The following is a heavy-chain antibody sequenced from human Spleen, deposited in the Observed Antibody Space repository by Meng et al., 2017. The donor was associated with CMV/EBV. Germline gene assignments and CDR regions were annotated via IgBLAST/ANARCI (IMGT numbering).Heavy chain of an antibody. CDR1: GFHFPTYW. V-gene: IGHV3-7*04. CDR2: INQDGSQR. Sequence: GESLKISCAASGFHFPTYWMSWVRQAPGKALEWVANINQDGSQRNYVDSVKGRFTISRDNAKNSLYLQMNSLRAEDTAVYYCARGSSGWYYLLDYWGQGTLVTVSS. J-gene: IGHJ4*02. CDR3: ARGSSGWYYLLDY. D-gene: IGHD6-19*01.